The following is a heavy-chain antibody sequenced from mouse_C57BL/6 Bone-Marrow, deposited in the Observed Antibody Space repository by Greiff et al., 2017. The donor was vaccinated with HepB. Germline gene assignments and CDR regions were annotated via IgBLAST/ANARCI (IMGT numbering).Heavy chain of an antibody. CDR1: GYTFTDYE. Sequence: QVQLQQSGAELVRPGASVTLSCKASGYTFTDYEMHWVKQTPVHGLEWIGAIDPETGGTAYNQKFKGKAILTADKSSSTAYMELRSLTSEDSAVYYGTRRAHYYGSRKWGQGTTLTVSS. J-gene: IGHJ2*01. D-gene: IGHD1-1*01. CDR3: TRRAHYYGSRK. CDR2: IDPETGGT. V-gene: IGHV1-15*01.